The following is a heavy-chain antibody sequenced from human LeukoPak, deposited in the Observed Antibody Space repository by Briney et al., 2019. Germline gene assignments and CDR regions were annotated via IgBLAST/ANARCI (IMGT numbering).Heavy chain of an antibody. CDR3: AKGAYDYIEIAYFDY. CDR2: IIGSSGTT. V-gene: IGHV3-23*01. D-gene: IGHD5-12*01. CDR1: GFSFNNYA. Sequence: GGSLRLSCVASGFSFNNYAMNWVRQAPGKGLEWVSLIIGSSGTTLFADSVKGRFTISRDKSNSTLYLQMNSLRSEDTAVYYCAKGAYDYIEIAYFDYWGQGSLVTVSS. J-gene: IGHJ4*02.